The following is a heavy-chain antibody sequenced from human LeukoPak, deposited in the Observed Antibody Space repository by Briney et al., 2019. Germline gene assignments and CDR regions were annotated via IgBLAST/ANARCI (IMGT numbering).Heavy chain of an antibody. V-gene: IGHV1-18*01. CDR1: DYTCTSYG. CDR2: ISAYNGNT. CDR3: ARDYGIAVAGFFSVGGFRMDV. D-gene: IGHD6-19*01. Sequence: ASVKVSCKASDYTCTSYGISWVRQAPGQGLEWMGWISAYNGNTNYAQKLQGRVTMTTDTSTSTAYMELRSLRSDDTAVYYCARDYGIAVAGFFSVGGFRMDVWGQGTTVTVSS. J-gene: IGHJ6*02.